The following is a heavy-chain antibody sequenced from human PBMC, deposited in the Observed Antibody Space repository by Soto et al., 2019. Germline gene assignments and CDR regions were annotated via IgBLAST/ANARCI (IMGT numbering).Heavy chain of an antibody. CDR3: AKGLVPDGMDV. CDR1: GFTFSSYA. Sequence: EVQVLESGGGLVQPGGSLILSCAASGFTFSSYAMSWVRQASGKGLEWVSAMSGRGDSIYYADSVKGRFTISRDNSKNTLYLQMNSLRAEDTAVYYCAKGLVPDGMDVWGQGTTVTVSS. CDR2: MSGRGDSI. D-gene: IGHD1-26*01. J-gene: IGHJ6*02. V-gene: IGHV3-23*01.